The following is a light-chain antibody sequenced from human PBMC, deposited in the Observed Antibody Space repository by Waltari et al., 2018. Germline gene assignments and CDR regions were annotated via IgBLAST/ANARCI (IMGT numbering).Light chain of an antibody. V-gene: IGLV2-14*03. CDR2: EVS. Sequence: QSALTQPASVSGSPGQSITISCTGTSSDVGDSNHVPWYQQHPVKAPKLLIYEVSNRPSGISNRFSGSKSGSTASLTISGLQAEDEADYYCSSYTSSSTLVFGGGTKLTVL. CDR1: SSDVGDSNH. CDR3: SSYTSSSTLV. J-gene: IGLJ2*01.